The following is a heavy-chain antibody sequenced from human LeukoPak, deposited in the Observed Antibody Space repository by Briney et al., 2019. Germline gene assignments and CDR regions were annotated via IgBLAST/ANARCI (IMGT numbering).Heavy chain of an antibody. V-gene: IGHV3-74*01. D-gene: IGHD3-16*01. CDR2: INSDDSIS. Sequence: PGRSLRLSCAASGFTFSSYWMHWVRHAPNQGLMWVSRINSDDSISDYADSVNGRFTISTDNAKNTLYLQMNNLRAEYTAVYCCLYGGYFQHWGQGTLVTVSS. J-gene: IGHJ1*01. CDR3: LYGGYFQH. CDR1: GFTFSSYW.